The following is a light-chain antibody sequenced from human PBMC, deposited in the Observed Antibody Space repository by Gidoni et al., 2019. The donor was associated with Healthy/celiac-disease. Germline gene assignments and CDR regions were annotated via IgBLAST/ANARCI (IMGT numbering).Light chain of an antibody. CDR2: AAS. CDR3: QQSYSTPPWT. CDR1: QSISSY. J-gene: IGKJ1*01. Sequence: DIQMTESASSLSASVGDRVTITCRASQSISSYLNWYQQKPGKAPQLLIYAASSLQSGGPSRFSGSGSGTDFTLTISSLQPEDFATYYCQQSYSTPPWTFGQGTKVEIK. V-gene: IGKV1-39*01.